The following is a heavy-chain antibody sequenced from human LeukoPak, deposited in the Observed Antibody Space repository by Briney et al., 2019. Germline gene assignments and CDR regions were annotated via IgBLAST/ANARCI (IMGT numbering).Heavy chain of an antibody. J-gene: IGHJ5*02. V-gene: IGHV1-69*06. CDR3: ARDRGFDP. CDR2: IIPVFETG. CDR1: GGIFSTYA. Sequence: SVKVSCKASGGIFSTYAMMWLRQAPGQGLEWLGGIIPVFETGTYAQKFQGRVSITADKSTSTAYMELSSLRSEDTAVYYCARDRGFDPWGQGTLVTVSS.